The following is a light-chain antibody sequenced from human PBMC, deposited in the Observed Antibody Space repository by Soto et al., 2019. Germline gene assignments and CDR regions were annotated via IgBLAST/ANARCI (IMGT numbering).Light chain of an antibody. CDR2: KAS. CDR3: QHYNSYSRT. V-gene: IGKV1-5*03. J-gene: IGKJ1*01. Sequence: DIQMTQSPSTLSASIGDRVTITCRASRSIDSWLAWYQQKPGKAPKLLIYKASSLETGAPSRFSGSGSGTEFILTISSLQSDDFATYYCQHYNSYSRTFGQGTKVEVK. CDR1: RSIDSW.